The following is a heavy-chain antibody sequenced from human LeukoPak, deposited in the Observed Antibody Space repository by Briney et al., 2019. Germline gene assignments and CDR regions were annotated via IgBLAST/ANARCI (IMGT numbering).Heavy chain of an antibody. Sequence: PGGSLRLSCAASGFTFSNYWMHWVRQTPGKGLVWVSRLDTDGSDTSYADSVKGRFTISRDNAKNTLYLQMNSLRAEDTAVYYCAKERIRILGYCSGGSCSHFDYWGQGTLVTVSS. J-gene: IGHJ4*02. CDR1: GFTFSNYW. CDR3: AKERIRILGYCSGGSCSHFDY. CDR2: LDTDGSDT. V-gene: IGHV3-74*01. D-gene: IGHD2-15*01.